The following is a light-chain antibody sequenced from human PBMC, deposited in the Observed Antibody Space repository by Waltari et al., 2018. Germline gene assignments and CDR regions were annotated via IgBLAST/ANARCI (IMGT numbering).Light chain of an antibody. CDR1: SSNIGKNF. CDR3: GAWDSSLSSVV. J-gene: IGLJ3*02. V-gene: IGLV1-51*01. CDR2: DDD. Sequence: QSVLTQPPSVSAAPGQKVTISCSGGSSNIGKNFVSGYQQFPGTAPKLLIYDDDKRPSGLPDRFSASKSVTSASLGISALQIGDEADYYCGAWDSSLSSVVFGGGTKLTVL.